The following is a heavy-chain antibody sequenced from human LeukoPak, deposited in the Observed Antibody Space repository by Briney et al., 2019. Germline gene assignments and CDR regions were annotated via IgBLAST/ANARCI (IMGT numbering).Heavy chain of an antibody. D-gene: IGHD5-18*01. J-gene: IGHJ4*02. Sequence: PSETLSLTCTVSGYSISSGYYWGWIRQPPGKGLEWIGSIYHSGSTYYNPSLKSRVTISVDTSKNQFSLKLSSVTAADTAVYYCARRSYSYGLCYFDYWGQGTLVTVSS. V-gene: IGHV4-38-2*02. CDR2: IYHSGST. CDR3: ARRSYSYGLCYFDY. CDR1: GYSISSGYY.